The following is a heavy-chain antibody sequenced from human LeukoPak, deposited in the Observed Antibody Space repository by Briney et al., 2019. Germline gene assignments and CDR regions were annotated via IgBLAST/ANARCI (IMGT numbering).Heavy chain of an antibody. D-gene: IGHD2-15*01. CDR2: ITGSGGST. J-gene: IGHJ4*02. CDR3: ARMLFCSGGSCQDH. V-gene: IGHV3-NL1*01. CDR1: GFTFSSYG. Sequence: GGSLRLSCAASGFTFSSYGMHWVRQAPGKGLEWVSGITGSGGSTYYGDSVKGRFTISRDNSKNTLYLQMNSLRVEDTAIYYCARMLFCSGGSCQDHWGQGTRVTVSS.